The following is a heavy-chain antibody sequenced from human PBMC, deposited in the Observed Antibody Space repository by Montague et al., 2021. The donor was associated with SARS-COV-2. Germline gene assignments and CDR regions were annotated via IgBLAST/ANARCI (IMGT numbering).Heavy chain of an antibody. CDR1: GGSISSYY. D-gene: IGHD3-3*01. V-gene: IGHV4-59*08. CDR3: ARQRRYQLPITIFGVVMADAFDI. Sequence: SETLSLTCTVSGGSISSYYWSWFRQPPGKGLEWIGYIYYSGSTNYNPSLKSRVTISGDTSKNQFSLKLSSVTAADTAAYYCARQRRYQLPITIFGVVMADAFDIWGQGTMVTVSS. CDR2: IYYSGST. J-gene: IGHJ3*02.